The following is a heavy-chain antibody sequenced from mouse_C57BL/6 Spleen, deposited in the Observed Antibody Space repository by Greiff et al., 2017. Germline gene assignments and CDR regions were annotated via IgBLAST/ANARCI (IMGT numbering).Heavy chain of an antibody. D-gene: IGHD2-5*01. CDR3: TRKASNHWYFDV. V-gene: IGHV1-15*01. J-gene: IGHJ1*03. Sequence: VQLQQSGAELVRPGASVTLSCKASGYTFTDYEMHWVKQTPVHGLEWIGAIDPETGGTAYNQKFKGKAILTADKSSSTAYMELRSLTSEDSAVYYCTRKASNHWYFDVWGTGTTVTVSS. CDR1: GYTFTDYE. CDR2: IDPETGGT.